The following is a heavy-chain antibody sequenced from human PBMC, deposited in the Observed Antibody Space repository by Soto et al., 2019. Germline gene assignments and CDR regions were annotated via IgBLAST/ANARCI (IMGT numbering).Heavy chain of an antibody. V-gene: IGHV4-59*01. CDR3: ATYYYDSSGYYSDY. CDR1: GGSISSYY. Sequence: SETLSLTCTVSGGSISSYYWSWIRQPPGKGLEWIGYIYYSGSTNYNPSLKSRVTISVDTSKNQLSLKLSSVTAADTAVYYCATYYYDSSGYYSDYWGQGTLVTVSS. J-gene: IGHJ4*02. D-gene: IGHD3-22*01. CDR2: IYYSGST.